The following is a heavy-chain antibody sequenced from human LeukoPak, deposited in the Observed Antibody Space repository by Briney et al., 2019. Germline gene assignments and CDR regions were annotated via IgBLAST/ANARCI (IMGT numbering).Heavy chain of an antibody. J-gene: IGHJ4*02. CDR2: IIPIFGTA. Sequence: SVKVSCKASGGTFSSYAISWVRQAPGQGLEWMGGIIPIFGTANYAQKFQGRVTITTDESTSTAYMELSSLRSEDTAVYYCASPGYCSGGSCYRGGFDYWGQGTLVTVSS. CDR1: GGTFSSYA. D-gene: IGHD2-15*01. V-gene: IGHV1-69*05. CDR3: ASPGYCSGGSCYRGGFDY.